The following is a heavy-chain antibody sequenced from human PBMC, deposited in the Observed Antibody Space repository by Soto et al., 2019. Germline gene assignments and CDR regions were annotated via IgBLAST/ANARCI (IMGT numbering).Heavy chain of an antibody. CDR1: GFTFISYD. D-gene: IGHD2-15*01. Sequence: WGSLRPSCAASGFTFISYDINFFRHSPFKWLEWVSGVSASGSITSYADSAKGRFTISRDNAKNTVFLQMTGLRAEDTAVYFCAKGDCSGGRCYRGFDYWGQGTLVTVSS. CDR2: VSASGSIT. CDR3: AKGDCSGGRCYRGFDY. J-gene: IGHJ4*02. V-gene: IGHV3-23*01.